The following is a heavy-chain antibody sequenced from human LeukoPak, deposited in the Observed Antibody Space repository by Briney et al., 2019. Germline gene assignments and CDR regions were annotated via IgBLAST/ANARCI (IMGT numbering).Heavy chain of an antibody. J-gene: IGHJ6*02. Sequence: GASVKVSCTASGYTFTGYYMHWVRQAPGQGLEWMGWINPNSGGTNYAQKFQGRVTMTRDTSISTAYMELSRLRSDDTAVYYCARALHYSVFGVVTLNGMDVWGQGTTVTVSS. V-gene: IGHV1-2*02. D-gene: IGHD3-3*01. CDR2: INPNSGGT. CDR3: ARALHYSVFGVVTLNGMDV. CDR1: GYTFTGYY.